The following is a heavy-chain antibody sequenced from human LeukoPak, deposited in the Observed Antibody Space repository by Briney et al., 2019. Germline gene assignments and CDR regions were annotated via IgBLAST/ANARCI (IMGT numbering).Heavy chain of an antibody. CDR3: ARHFAPAAATHPYYFDY. Sequence: SETLSLTCTVSGGSISSSGYYWGWIRQPPGKGLEFIANIYYSGSIYYNPSLKSQVTISIDTSKNQFSLKLSSVTAADTAVYYCARHFAPAAATHPYYFDYWGQGTLVTVSS. J-gene: IGHJ4*02. V-gene: IGHV4-39*01. CDR2: IYYSGSI. D-gene: IGHD2-15*01. CDR1: GGSISSSGYY.